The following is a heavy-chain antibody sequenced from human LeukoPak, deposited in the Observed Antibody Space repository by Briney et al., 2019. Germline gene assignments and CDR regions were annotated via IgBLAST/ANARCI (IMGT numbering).Heavy chain of an antibody. CDR2: ISGSGGST. J-gene: IGHJ4*02. CDR1: GFTFSSYA. V-gene: IGHV3-23*01. Sequence: PGGSLRLSCAASGFTFSSYAMSWVRQAPGKGLEWVSAISGSGGSTYYADSVKGRFTISRDNSKNTLYLQMNSLRAEDTAVYYCAKDSGLRGSGSYSSFDYWGQGTLVTVSS. CDR3: AKDSGLRGSGSYSSFDY. D-gene: IGHD3-10*01.